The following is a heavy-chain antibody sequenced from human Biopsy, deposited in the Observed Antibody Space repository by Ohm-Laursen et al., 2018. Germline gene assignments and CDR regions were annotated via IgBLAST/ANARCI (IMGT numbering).Heavy chain of an antibody. CDR2: ISWNSGRI. V-gene: IGHV3-9*01. CDR1: GFTVSSNY. Sequence: SLRLSCTASGFTVSSNYVSWVRQAPGKGLEWVSGISWNSGRIAYADSVKGRFTISRDNAKNSLYLQMNSLRAEDTALYYCAKGQAPDGYNYAFDIWGQGTMLTVSS. J-gene: IGHJ3*02. CDR3: AKGQAPDGYNYAFDI. D-gene: IGHD5-24*01.